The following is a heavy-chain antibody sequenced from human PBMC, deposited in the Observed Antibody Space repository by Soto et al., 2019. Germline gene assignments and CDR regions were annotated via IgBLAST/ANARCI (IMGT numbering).Heavy chain of an antibody. D-gene: IGHD1-26*01. CDR1: GGTFSSYT. V-gene: IGHV1-69*02. CDR2: IIPILGIA. J-gene: IGHJ4*02. Sequence: SVKVSCKASGGTFSSYTISWVRQAPGQGLEWTGRIIPILGIANYAQKFQGRVTITADKSTSTAYMELSSLRSEDTAVYYCARAPLSGGRPFDSWGQETLVTVSS. CDR3: ARAPLSGGRPFDS.